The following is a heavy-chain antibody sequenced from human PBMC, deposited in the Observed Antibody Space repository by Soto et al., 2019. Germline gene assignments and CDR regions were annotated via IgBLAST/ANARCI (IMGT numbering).Heavy chain of an antibody. J-gene: IGHJ4*02. CDR1: AFTLSSYA. CDR2: ISGSGDST. Sequence: HPGGSLRLSCAASAFTLSSYAVSWVRQAPGKGLEWVSLISGSGDSTYSADSVKGRFTISRDNSKNTLYLQMKSLRAEDTAIYYCARTLDTWNFIGYFGYWGQGALVTVSS. V-gene: IGHV3-23*01. CDR3: ARTLDTWNFIGYFGY. D-gene: IGHD1-1*01.